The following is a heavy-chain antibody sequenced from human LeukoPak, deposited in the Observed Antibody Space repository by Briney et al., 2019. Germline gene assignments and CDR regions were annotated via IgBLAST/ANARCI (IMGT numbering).Heavy chain of an antibody. J-gene: IGHJ4*02. Sequence: ASVKVSCKTSGSTFTGAYMHWVRQAPGQGLEWMGWINPNSGETKFAQRFQGRVTLIRDTAISTVYMDLGGLRSDDTAVYYCARVLFSSGYDYWGQGSLVTVSS. D-gene: IGHD5-18*01. V-gene: IGHV1-2*02. CDR2: INPNSGET. CDR1: GSTFTGAY. CDR3: ARVLFSSGYDY.